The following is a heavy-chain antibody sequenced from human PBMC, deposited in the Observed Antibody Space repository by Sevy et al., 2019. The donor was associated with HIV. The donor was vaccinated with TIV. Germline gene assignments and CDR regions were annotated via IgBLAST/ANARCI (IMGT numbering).Heavy chain of an antibody. D-gene: IGHD2-2*02. CDR1: GFTFSSYS. Sequence: GGSLRLSCAASGFTFSSYSMNWVRQAPGKGLEWVSSISGISNYIYYADSMKGRFTVSRENDRNSLYLQMNSLRAEDTAVYYCARNNCSITNCYMGDVFDIWGQGTMVTVSS. J-gene: IGHJ3*02. CDR2: ISGISNYI. V-gene: IGHV3-21*01. CDR3: ARNNCSITNCYMGDVFDI.